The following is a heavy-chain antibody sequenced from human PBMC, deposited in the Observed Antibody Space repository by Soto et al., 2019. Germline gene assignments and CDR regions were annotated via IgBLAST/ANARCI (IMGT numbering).Heavy chain of an antibody. CDR3: AKETGYSGGWSEY. CDR2: ISGSSDST. CDR1: GFTFSSRA. D-gene: IGHD6-19*01. V-gene: IGHV3-23*01. Sequence: PGGSLRLSCAASGFTFSSRAMTWVRQAPGKGLKWVSTISGSSDSTYYADSVKGRFTISRDNSKNTLYLQMNSLRADDTAVYYCAKETGYSGGWSEYWGQGTLVTVSS. J-gene: IGHJ4*02.